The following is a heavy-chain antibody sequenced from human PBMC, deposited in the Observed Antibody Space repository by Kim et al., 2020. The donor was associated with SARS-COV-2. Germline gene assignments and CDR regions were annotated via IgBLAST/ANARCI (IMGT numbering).Heavy chain of an antibody. J-gene: IGHJ6*02. Sequence: GGSLRLSCAASGFTFSSYEMNWVRQAPGKGLEWVSYISSSGSTIYYADSVKGRFTISRDNAKNSLYLQMNSLRAEDTAVYYCVRDRGLSYYYYGMDVWGQGTTFTVSS. CDR2: ISSSGSTI. D-gene: IGHD3-10*01. CDR3: VRDRGLSYYYYGMDV. V-gene: IGHV3-48*03. CDR1: GFTFSSYE.